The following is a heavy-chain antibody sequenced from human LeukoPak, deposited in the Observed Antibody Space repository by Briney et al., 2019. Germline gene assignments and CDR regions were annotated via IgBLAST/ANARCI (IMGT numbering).Heavy chain of an antibody. V-gene: IGHV1-46*01. J-gene: IGHJ4*02. D-gene: IGHD6-19*01. Sequence: ASVKVSCKASGYTFTSYYMHWVRQAPGQGLEWMGIINPSGGSTSYAQKFQGRVTMTRDTSTSTVYMELSSLRSEDTAVYYCARGPPRGAGTAQFDYWGQGTLVTVSS. CDR2: INPSGGST. CDR1: GYTFTSYY. CDR3: ARGPPRGAGTAQFDY.